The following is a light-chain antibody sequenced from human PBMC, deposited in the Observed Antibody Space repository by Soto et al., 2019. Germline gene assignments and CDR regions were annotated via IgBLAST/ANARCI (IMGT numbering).Light chain of an antibody. CDR3: SSYTSSSTLYVV. V-gene: IGLV2-14*03. J-gene: IGLJ2*01. CDR2: DVS. CDR1: SSDVGGYNY. Sequence: QSALTQPASVSGSPGQSIAISCTGTSSDVGGYNYVSWYQHHPGKAPKLMIYDVSNRPSGVSNRFSGSKSGNTASLTISGLQAEDEADDYCSSYTSSSTLYVVFGGGTKLTVL.